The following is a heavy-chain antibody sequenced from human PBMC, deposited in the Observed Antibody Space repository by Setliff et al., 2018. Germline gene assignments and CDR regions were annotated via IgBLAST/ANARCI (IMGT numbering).Heavy chain of an antibody. CDR2: IYYSGST. J-gene: IGHJ4*02. V-gene: IGHV4-39*01. D-gene: IGHD6-13*01. Sequence: SETLSLTCTVSGGSISSSSYYWGWIRQPPGKGLEWIGSIYYSGSTYYNPSLESRVTISVDTSRNQFSLKLSSVTAADTAVYYCARSIYSSSWYEYWGQGTLVTVSS. CDR1: GGSISSSSYY. CDR3: ARSIYSSSWYEY.